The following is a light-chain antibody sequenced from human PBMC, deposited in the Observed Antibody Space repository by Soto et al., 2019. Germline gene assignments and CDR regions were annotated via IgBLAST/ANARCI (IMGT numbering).Light chain of an antibody. CDR2: DAS. J-gene: IGKJ1*01. CDR1: HSISTW. V-gene: IGKV1-5*01. Sequence: EIQITQSPSTLSASEGDRVTITCRASHSISTWLAWYQQKPGKVPKLLIYDASGLESGVPSRFSGSGSGTEFTLTISSLQPGDFATYHCQQYNIWWTFGQGA. CDR3: QQYNIWWT.